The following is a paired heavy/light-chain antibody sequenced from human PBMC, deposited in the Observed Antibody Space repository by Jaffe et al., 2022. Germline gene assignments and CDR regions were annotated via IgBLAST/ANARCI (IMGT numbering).Heavy chain of an antibody. CDR3: AREGGISSSSQTDY. CDR2: ISSSGSTI. Sequence: QVQLVESGGGLVKPGGSLRLSCAASGFTFSDYYMSWIRQAPGKGLEWVSYISSSGSTIYYADSVKGRFTISRDNAKNSLYLQMNSLRAEDTAVYYCAREGGISSSSQTDYWGQGTLVTVSS. V-gene: IGHV3-11*01. CDR1: GFTFSDYY. D-gene: IGHD6-6*01. J-gene: IGHJ4*02.
Light chain of an antibody. CDR1: QSLVHSDGNTY. V-gene: IGKV2-30*02. CDR3: MQGTHWPRLT. Sequence: DVVMTQSPLSLPVTLGQPASISCRSSQSLVHSDGNTYLNWFQQRPGQSPRRLIYKVSNRDSGVPDRFSGSGSGTDFTLKISRVEAEDVGVYYCMQGTHWPRLTFGQGTRLEIK. J-gene: IGKJ5*01. CDR2: KVS.